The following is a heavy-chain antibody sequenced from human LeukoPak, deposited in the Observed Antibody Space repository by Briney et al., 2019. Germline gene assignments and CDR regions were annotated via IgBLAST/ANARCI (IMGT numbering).Heavy chain of an antibody. D-gene: IGHD5-24*01. V-gene: IGHV3-30-3*01. CDR3: ARDGDGYNLSY. J-gene: IGHJ4*02. CDR2: ISYDGSNK. CDR1: GFTFSNYA. Sequence: GGSLRLSCAASGFTFSNYAMSWVRQAPGKGLEWVAVISYDGSNKYYADSVKGRFTISRDNSKNTLYLQMNSLRAEDTAVYYCARDGDGYNLSYWGQGTLVTVSS.